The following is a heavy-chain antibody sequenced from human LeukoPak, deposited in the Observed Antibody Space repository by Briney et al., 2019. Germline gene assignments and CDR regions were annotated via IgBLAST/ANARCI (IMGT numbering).Heavy chain of an antibody. CDR1: GVSISSYY. V-gene: IGHV4-59*08. Sequence: PETLSLTCTVSGVSISSYYWSWIRQPPGKGLELIAYISNSGSTNYNPSLKSRVTISVDTSKNHFSLKLSSVTAADTAIYFCARRGFFDFWGQGTLVTVSS. CDR3: ARRGFFDF. CDR2: ISNSGST. J-gene: IGHJ4*02.